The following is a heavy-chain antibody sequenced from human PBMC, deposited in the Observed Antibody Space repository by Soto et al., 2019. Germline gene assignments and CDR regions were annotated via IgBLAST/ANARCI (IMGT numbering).Heavy chain of an antibody. J-gene: IGHJ6*02. CDR3: ARDKLEQYYYYGMDV. V-gene: IGHV4-59*01. CDR2: IYYSGST. D-gene: IGHD1-1*01. Sequence: SETLSLTCTVSGGFISSYYWSWIRQPPGKGLEWIGYIYYSGSTNYNPSLKSRVTISVDTSKNQFSLKLSSVTAADTAVYYCARDKLEQYYYYGMDVWGQGTTVTVSS. CDR1: GGFISSYY.